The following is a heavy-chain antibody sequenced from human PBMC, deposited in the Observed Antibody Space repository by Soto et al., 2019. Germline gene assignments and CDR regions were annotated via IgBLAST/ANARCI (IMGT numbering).Heavy chain of an antibody. CDR1: GFSLSTSGVG. CDR3: AHKGGRGAAMDV. D-gene: IGHD2-15*01. V-gene: IGHV2-5*02. J-gene: IGHJ6*02. CDR2: IYWDGDK. Sequence: QITLKESGPTLVKPTQTLTVTCSFSGFSLSTSGVGVAWNRQPPGKALEWLALIYWDGDKRYSPFLKSRLTIXKXXSENQVVLTLSNMDPVDTATYYCAHKGGRGAAMDVWGQGTTVTVSS.